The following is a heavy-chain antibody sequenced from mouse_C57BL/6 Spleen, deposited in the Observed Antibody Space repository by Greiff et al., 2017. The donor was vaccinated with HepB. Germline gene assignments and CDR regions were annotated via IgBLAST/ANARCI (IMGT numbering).Heavy chain of an antibody. CDR3: ARFYYISPWYFDV. D-gene: IGHD2-12*01. CDR2: INPGSGGT. J-gene: IGHJ1*03. CDR1: GYAFTNYL. Sequence: QVQLKESGAELVRPGTSVKVSCKASGYAFTNYLIEWVKQRPGQGLEWIGVINPGSGGTNYNEKFKGKATLTADKSSSTAYMQLSSLTSEDSAVYFCARFYYISPWYFDVWGTGTTVTVSS. V-gene: IGHV1-54*01.